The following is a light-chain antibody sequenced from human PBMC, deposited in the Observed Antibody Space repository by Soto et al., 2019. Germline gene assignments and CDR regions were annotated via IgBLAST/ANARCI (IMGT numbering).Light chain of an antibody. CDR1: XXFSSSH. J-gene: IGKJ4*01. CDR3: QQYGSSPLT. CDR2: GAS. Sequence: XPGTLSLSPXXXVTVSXXXXXXFSSSHLAWYQFKPGRSPRLLIFGASSRAVGTPDRFSGSWSGTDFNLTIDRLEPEDFAVYYCQQYGSSPLTFGGGTKVQIK. V-gene: IGKV3-20*01.